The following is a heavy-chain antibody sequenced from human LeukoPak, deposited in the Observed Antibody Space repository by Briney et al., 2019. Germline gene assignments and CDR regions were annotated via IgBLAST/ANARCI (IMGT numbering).Heavy chain of an antibody. D-gene: IGHD2-2*01. CDR3: ARGKQYQLLLSRGYYYYMDV. Sequence: PSETLSLTCAVYGGSFSGYYWSWIRQPPGKGLEWIGEINHSGSTNYNPSLKSRVTISVDTSKNQFSLKLSSVTAADTAVYYCARGKQYQLLLSRGYYYYMDVWGKGTTVTASS. J-gene: IGHJ6*03. CDR2: INHSGST. V-gene: IGHV4-34*01. CDR1: GGSFSGYY.